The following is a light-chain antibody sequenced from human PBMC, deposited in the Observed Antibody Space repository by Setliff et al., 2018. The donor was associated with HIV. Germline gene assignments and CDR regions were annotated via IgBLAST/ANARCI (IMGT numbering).Light chain of an antibody. V-gene: IGLV2-11*01. Sequence: QSVLTQPRSVSGSPGQSVTFSCTGSSSDAGAYNFVSWYQQHPGKAPKLIIYDVNKRPSGVPDRFSGSKSGDTASLTISGLQSEDEADYYCCSYAGTDTYIFGTGTKVTVL. J-gene: IGLJ1*01. CDR3: CSYAGTDTYI. CDR2: DVN. CDR1: SSDAGAYNF.